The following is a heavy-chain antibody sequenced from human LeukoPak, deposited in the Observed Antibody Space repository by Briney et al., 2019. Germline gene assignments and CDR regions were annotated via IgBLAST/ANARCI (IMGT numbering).Heavy chain of an antibody. CDR3: AKDLTYYYDIAGYGYDY. CDR2: ISGSGGST. D-gene: IGHD3-22*01. CDR1: AFTFSSYA. Sequence: GGSLRLSCAASAFTFSSYAMSWVRQAPGKGLEWVSVISGSGGSTYYADSVKGRFTISRDNSKDTLYLQMNSLRAEDTAVYYCAKDLTYYYDIAGYGYDYWGQGTLVTVSS. V-gene: IGHV3-23*01. J-gene: IGHJ4*02.